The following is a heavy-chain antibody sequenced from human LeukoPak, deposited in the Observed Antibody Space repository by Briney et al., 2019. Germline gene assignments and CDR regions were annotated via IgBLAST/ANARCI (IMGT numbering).Heavy chain of an antibody. V-gene: IGHV3-23*01. CDR2: ISGSGGRT. CDR3: AKIIIGSTWQLDH. Sequence: PGGSLRLSCAASGFTFTTCAMNWVRQAPGKGLEWVSGISGSGGRTHYADSVKGRLTISRDNSKNTLYLQMSSLRVEDTAVYYCAKIIIGSTWQLDHWGQGTLVTVSS. D-gene: IGHD6-13*01. CDR1: GFTFTTCA. J-gene: IGHJ4*02.